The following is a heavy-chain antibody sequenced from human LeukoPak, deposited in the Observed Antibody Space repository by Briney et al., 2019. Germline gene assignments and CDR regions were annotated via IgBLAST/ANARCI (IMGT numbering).Heavy chain of an antibody. CDR1: GFTFSSYS. CDR3: AREVGYYDILTGYYKSRFDP. Sequence: PAGSLRLSCAASGFTFSSYSMDWVRQAPGKGLEWVSSISSSSSYIYYADSVKGRFTISRDNAKNSLYLQMNGLRAEDTAVYYCAREVGYYDILTGYYKSRFDPWGQGTLVTVSS. CDR2: ISSSSSYI. D-gene: IGHD3-9*01. J-gene: IGHJ5*02. V-gene: IGHV3-21*01.